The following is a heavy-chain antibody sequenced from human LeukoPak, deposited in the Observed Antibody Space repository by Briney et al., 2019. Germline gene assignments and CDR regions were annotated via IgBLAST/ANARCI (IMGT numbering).Heavy chain of an antibody. CDR2: IFGGGST. V-gene: IGHV3-66*01. D-gene: IGHD2-15*01. CDR1: GFTVSSNY. Sequence: GGSLRLSCVVSGFTVSSNYMSWVRQAPGKGLEWVSVIFGGGSTYYADSVKGRFTISRDNAKNSLYLQMNSLRAEDTAVYYCARGVAQGYCSGGSCYGGYYYFDYWGQGTLVTVPS. CDR3: ARGVAQGYCSGGSCYGGYYYFDY. J-gene: IGHJ4*02.